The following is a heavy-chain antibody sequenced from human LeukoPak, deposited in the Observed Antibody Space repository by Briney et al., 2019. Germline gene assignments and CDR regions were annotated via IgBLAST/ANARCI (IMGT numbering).Heavy chain of an antibody. D-gene: IGHD3-10*01. J-gene: IGHJ5*02. CDR2: IWYDGSNK. Sequence: GGSLRLSCAAPGFTFSSYGMHWVRQAPGKGLEWVAVIWYDGSNKYYADSVKGRFTISRDNSKNTLYLQMNSLRAEDTAVYYCARDNYYGSGSYYSWFDPWGQGTLVTVSS. CDR3: ARDNYYGSGSYYSWFDP. CDR1: GFTFSSYG. V-gene: IGHV3-33*01.